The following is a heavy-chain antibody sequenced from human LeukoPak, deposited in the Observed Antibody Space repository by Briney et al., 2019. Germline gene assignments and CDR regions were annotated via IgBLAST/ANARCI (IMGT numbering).Heavy chain of an antibody. Sequence: PGGSLRLSCAASGFTFSSYAMSWVRQAPGKGLEWVSAISGSGGSTYYADSVKGRFTISRDNSKNTLYLQMNSLRAEDTAVYYCAKDPYCGGDCYPGYYYYYMDVWGKGTTVTISS. CDR3: AKDPYCGGDCYPGYYYYYMDV. CDR2: ISGSGGST. V-gene: IGHV3-23*01. CDR1: GFTFSSYA. D-gene: IGHD2-21*02. J-gene: IGHJ6*03.